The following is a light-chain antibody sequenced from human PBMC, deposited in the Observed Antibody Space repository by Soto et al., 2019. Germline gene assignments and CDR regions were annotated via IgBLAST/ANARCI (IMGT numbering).Light chain of an antibody. J-gene: IGLJ2*01. Sequence: QSALTQPASVSGSPGQSITISCTGTSSDVGGYNYVSWYQQHPGKAPKLMIYDVSNRPSGVSNRFSGSKSGNTASLSISGPQAEDEADYYCSSYTSSITLVFGGGTKLTVL. V-gene: IGLV2-14*03. CDR2: DVS. CDR1: SSDVGGYNY. CDR3: SSYTSSITLV.